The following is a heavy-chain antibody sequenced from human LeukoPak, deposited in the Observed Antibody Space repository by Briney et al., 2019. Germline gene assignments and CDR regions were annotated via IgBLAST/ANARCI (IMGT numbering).Heavy chain of an antibody. D-gene: IGHD2-21*02. Sequence: GGSLRLSCAASGFTFSSYSMNWVRQAPGRGLEWVSSISSSSSYIYYADSVKGRFTISRDHAKNSLYLQMNNLRAEDTAVYYCARDGCGGDCYFDYWGQGTLVTVSS. CDR3: ARDGCGGDCYFDY. CDR2: ISSSSSYI. V-gene: IGHV3-21*01. J-gene: IGHJ4*02. CDR1: GFTFSSYS.